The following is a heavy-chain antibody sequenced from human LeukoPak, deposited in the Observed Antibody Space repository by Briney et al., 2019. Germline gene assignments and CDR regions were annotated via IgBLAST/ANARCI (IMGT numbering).Heavy chain of an antibody. Sequence: GGSLRLSCAASGFTFSSYSMNWVRQAPGKGLEWVSSISSSSSYIYYADSVKGRFTISRDNAKNSLYLQMNSLRAEDTAVYYCARVPSGGNSFDYWGQGTLVTVSS. J-gene: IGHJ4*02. D-gene: IGHD2-15*01. V-gene: IGHV3-21*01. CDR1: GFTFSSYS. CDR3: ARVPSGGNSFDY. CDR2: ISSSSSYI.